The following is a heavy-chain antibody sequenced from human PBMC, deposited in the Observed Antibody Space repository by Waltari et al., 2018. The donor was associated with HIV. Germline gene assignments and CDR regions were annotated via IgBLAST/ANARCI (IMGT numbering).Heavy chain of an antibody. CDR1: GDSISSSSYY. D-gene: IGHD3-16*01. J-gene: IGHJ4*02. CDR3: ARHGRMGGGTHRRYFDY. Sequence: QLQLQESGPGLVKPSETLSLTCSVSGDSISSSSYYWGWVRQPPGTGLEWIGSIFYTGSTYYNPSLKSRVTISVDTSRNRFSLKRSSVTAADTAVYYCARHGRMGGGTHRRYFDYWGQGTLVTVSS. CDR2: IFYTGST. V-gene: IGHV4-39*01.